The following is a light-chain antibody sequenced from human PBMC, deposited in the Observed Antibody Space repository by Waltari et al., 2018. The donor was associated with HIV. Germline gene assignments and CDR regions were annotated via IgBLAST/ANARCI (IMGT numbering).Light chain of an antibody. CDR2: GAS. CDR1: QSVSSSS. V-gene: IGKV3-20*01. Sequence: EIVLTQSPGTLSLSTGARVTLSCRASQSVSSSSLIWYQQKPVQAPRLLIYGASSRATGIPDRFSGSGSGTDFTLTISRLDPEDFAVYYCQHYDSSVTFGQGTRLEIK. J-gene: IGKJ5*01. CDR3: QHYDSSVT.